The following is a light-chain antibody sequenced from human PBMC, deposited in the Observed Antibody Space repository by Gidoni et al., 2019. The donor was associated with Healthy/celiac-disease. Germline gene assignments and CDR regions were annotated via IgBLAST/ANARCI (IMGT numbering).Light chain of an antibody. Sequence: QSALTQPASVSGSPGQSITLSCTGTSSDVGSYNLVSWYQQPPGKAPKLMIYEGSKRPSGVSNRFSGSKSGNTASLTISGLQAEDEADYYCCSYAGSSTHVVFGGGTKLTVL. J-gene: IGLJ2*01. CDR1: SSDVGSYNL. CDR3: CSYAGSSTHVV. CDR2: EGS. V-gene: IGLV2-23*01.